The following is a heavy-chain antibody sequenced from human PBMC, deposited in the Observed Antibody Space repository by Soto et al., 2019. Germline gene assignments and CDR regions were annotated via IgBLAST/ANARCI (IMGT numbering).Heavy chain of an antibody. CDR3: VKRGRNWGAVDF. J-gene: IGHJ3*01. V-gene: IGHV3-23*01. CDR2: IGGTDGDSDGVP. CDR1: GFILNNYA. Sequence: VQLLESGGDLVQPGGSLRLSCVASGFILNNYAMSWVRQAPGKGLEWVSTIGGTDGDSDGVPWYEDSVKGRFTISMDRSATNLLLHTDYLRYEDSALYYCVKRGRNWGAVDFWGQGTTVVVSS. D-gene: IGHD7-27*01.